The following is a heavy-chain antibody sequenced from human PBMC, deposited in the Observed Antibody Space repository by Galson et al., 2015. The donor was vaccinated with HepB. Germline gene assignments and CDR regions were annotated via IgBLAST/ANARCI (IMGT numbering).Heavy chain of an antibody. D-gene: IGHD3-22*01. V-gene: IGHV3-23*01. CDR1: GFTFSSYD. CDR3: AKDGPYYYDSSGYQHAFEI. J-gene: IGHJ3*02. CDR2: ISGSGGST. Sequence: SLRLSCAASGFTFSSYDMHWVRQAPGKGLEWVSAISGSGGSTYYADSVKGRFTISRDNSKNTLYLQMNSLRAEDTAVYYCAKDGPYYYDSSGYQHAFEIWGQGTMVTVSS.